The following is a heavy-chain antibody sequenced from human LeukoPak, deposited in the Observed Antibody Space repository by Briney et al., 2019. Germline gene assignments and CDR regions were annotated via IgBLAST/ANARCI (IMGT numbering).Heavy chain of an antibody. V-gene: IGHV3-23*01. CDR1: GFTFKSCA. D-gene: IGHD6-13*01. J-gene: IGHJ5*02. CDR3: ARGRLGSSSLWFDP. Sequence: GGPLRLPCAASGFTFKSCAMSWAPQAPGRGLEWVPGISGSGSSTYYADSVKGRFTISRDNSKNTLSLQMNSLRAEDTAVYYCARGRLGSSSLWFDPWGQGTLVTVSS. CDR2: ISGSGSST.